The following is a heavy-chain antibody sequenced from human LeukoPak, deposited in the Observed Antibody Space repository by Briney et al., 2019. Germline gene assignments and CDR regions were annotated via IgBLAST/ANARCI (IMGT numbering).Heavy chain of an antibody. D-gene: IGHD5-18*01. J-gene: IGHJ6*02. Sequence: GASVKVSCKASGYTFTSYAISWVRQAPGQGLEWMGWISDYNGNTKYAQKVQGRVTMTTDTSTSTAYMELRSLRSDDTAVYYCARGCSYGSDYYYGMDVWGQGTTVTVSS. CDR3: ARGCSYGSDYYYGMDV. CDR2: ISDYNGNT. V-gene: IGHV1-18*01. CDR1: GYTFTSYA.